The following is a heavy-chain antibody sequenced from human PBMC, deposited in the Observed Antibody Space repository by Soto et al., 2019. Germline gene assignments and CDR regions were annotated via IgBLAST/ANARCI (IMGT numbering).Heavy chain of an antibody. J-gene: IGHJ4*02. CDR1: GDTFTSYY. D-gene: IGHD2-15*01. CDR3: ARRRCTGGSCYVDY. V-gene: IGHV1-46*01. Sequence: ASVKVSCKASGDTFTSYYMHWVRQAPGQGLGWMGIINPSGDTSYAQKFQGRVTMTRDTSAYTVYMELSSLRSEDTAVYYCARRRCTGGSCYVDYWGQGTLVTVSS. CDR2: INPSGDT.